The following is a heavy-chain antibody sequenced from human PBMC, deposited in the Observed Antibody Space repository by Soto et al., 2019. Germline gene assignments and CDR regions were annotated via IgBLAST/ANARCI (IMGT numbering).Heavy chain of an antibody. Sequence: GESLKISCAASGFTFSSYSMNWVRQAPGKGLEWVSSISSSSSYIYYADSVKGRFTISRDNAKNSLYLQMNSLRAEDTAVYYCARDLVGRRSGWLVHDFDYWGQGTLVTVSS. CDR2: ISSSSSYI. D-gene: IGHD6-19*01. CDR1: GFTFSSYS. J-gene: IGHJ4*02. CDR3: ARDLVGRRSGWLVHDFDY. V-gene: IGHV3-21*01.